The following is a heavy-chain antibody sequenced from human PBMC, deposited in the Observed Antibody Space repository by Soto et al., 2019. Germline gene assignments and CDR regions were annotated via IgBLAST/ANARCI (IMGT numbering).Heavy chain of an antibody. Sequence: PSETLSLTCTVSGGSISSYYWSWIRQPPGKGLEWIGYIYYSGSTNYNPSLKSRVTISVDTSKNQFSLKLSSVTAADTAVYYCARGKVAIAVAPIDYWGQGTLVTVSS. J-gene: IGHJ4*02. CDR2: IYYSGST. CDR1: GGSISSYY. V-gene: IGHV4-59*01. CDR3: ARGKVAIAVAPIDY. D-gene: IGHD6-19*01.